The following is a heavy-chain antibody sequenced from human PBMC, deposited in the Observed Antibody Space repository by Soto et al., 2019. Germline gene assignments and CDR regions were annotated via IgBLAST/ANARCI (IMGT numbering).Heavy chain of an antibody. V-gene: IGHV3-30*18. CDR2: ISYDGKSK. CDR3: VKDRGFYLDAFDM. Sequence: VQLVESGGGVVQPGTSLRLPCDVSGFSITSSGMHWVRQAPGKGLEWVAVISYDGKSKYYADSVKGRFTISRDNSKNTLYLQMNSLRPEDTAVFYCVKDRGFYLDAFDMWGPGAKVTVSS. D-gene: IGHD3-3*01. CDR1: GFSITSSG. J-gene: IGHJ3*02.